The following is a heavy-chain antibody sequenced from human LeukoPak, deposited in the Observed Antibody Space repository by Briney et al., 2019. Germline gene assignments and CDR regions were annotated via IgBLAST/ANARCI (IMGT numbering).Heavy chain of an antibody. CDR3: ARRSSSWAFDY. J-gene: IGHJ4*02. V-gene: IGHV4-4*07. CDR2: IYSSGST. CDR1: GGSISSYY. D-gene: IGHD6-13*01. Sequence: SQTLSLTCTVSGGSISSYYWSWIRQPAGKGLEWIGRIYSSGSTNYNPSLKSRVTMSVDTSKNQFSLKLSSVTAADTAVYYCARRSSSWAFDYWGQGTLVTVSS.